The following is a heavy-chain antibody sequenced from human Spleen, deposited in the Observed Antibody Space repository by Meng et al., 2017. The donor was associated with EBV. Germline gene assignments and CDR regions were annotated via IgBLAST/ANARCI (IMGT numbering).Heavy chain of an antibody. CDR1: GASVGRNTYY. J-gene: IGHJ1*01. Sequence: QVQRQESGPGLVKPSSTLSLTCTVSGASVGRNTYYWSWIRQPPGKGLEWIGYIYYSGTTKYNPSLKSRVTISVDTSKNQFSLKLNSVTTADTAVYYCARGTRGDSPEEFQYWGQGTLVTVSS. CDR3: ARGTRGDSPEEFQY. CDR2: IYYSGTT. V-gene: IGHV4-61*01. D-gene: IGHD2-21*02.